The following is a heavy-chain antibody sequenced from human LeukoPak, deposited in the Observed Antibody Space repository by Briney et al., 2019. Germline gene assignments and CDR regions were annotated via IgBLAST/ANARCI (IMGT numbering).Heavy chain of an antibody. CDR2: IYYSGST. Sequence: SETLSLTCTVSGGSISTYYWSWVRQPPGKGLEWLGYIYYSGSTNYNPSLKSRVTISVDTSKNQFSLKLSSVTAADTAVYYCATDPKKLRTEGLDYWGQGTLVTVSS. V-gene: IGHV4-59*01. J-gene: IGHJ4*02. CDR3: ATDPKKLRTEGLDY. D-gene: IGHD7-27*01. CDR1: GGSISTYY.